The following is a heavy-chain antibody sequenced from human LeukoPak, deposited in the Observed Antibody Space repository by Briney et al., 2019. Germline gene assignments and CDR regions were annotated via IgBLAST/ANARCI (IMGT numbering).Heavy chain of an antibody. CDR1: GGSISSYY. J-gene: IGHJ4*02. D-gene: IGHD3-10*01. CDR2: IYYSGST. V-gene: IGHV4-59*01. CDR3: ARSWDSRYYYGSAGDFDY. Sequence: PSETLSLTCTVSGGSISSYYWSWIRQPPGKGLEWIGYIYYSGSTNYNPSLKSRVTISVDTSKNQFSLKLSSVTAADTAVYYCARSWDSRYYYGSAGDFDYWGQGTLVTVSS.